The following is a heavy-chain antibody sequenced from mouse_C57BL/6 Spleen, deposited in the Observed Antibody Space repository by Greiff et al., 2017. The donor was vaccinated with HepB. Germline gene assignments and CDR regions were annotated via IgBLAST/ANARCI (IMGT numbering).Heavy chain of an antibody. CDR1: GYTFTSYW. CDR3: ARAYSSYAMDY. Sequence: VQLQQPGAELVRPGSSVKLSCKASGYTFTSYWMHWVKQRPIQGLEWIGNIDPSDSETHYNQKFKDKATLNVDKSSSTPYMQLSSLTSEDSAVYYCARAYSSYAMDYWGQGTSVTVSS. J-gene: IGHJ4*01. CDR2: IDPSDSET. D-gene: IGHD2-10*01. V-gene: IGHV1-52*01.